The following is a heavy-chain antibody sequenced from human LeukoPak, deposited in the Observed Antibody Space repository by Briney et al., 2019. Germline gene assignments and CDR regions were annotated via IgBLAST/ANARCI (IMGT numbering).Heavy chain of an antibody. Sequence: ASVKVSCKASGYTFTSYYMHWVRQAPGQGLEWMGIINPSGGSTTYAQKFQGRVTMTRNTSISTAYMELSSLRSEDTAVYYCASGAGSLSYWGQGTLVTVSS. CDR3: ASGAGSLSY. CDR2: INPSGGST. J-gene: IGHJ4*02. V-gene: IGHV1-46*01. CDR1: GYTFTSYY. D-gene: IGHD3-10*01.